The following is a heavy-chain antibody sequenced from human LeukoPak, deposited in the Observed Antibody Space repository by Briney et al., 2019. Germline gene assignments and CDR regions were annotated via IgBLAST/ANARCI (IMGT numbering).Heavy chain of an antibody. J-gene: IGHJ4*02. CDR1: GGSISSYY. V-gene: IGHV4-59*01. CDR3: ARGEVYGDKPFDY. Sequence: SETLSLTCTVSGGSISSYYWSWIRQPPGKGLEWIGYIYYSGSTNYNPSLKSRVTISVDTSKNQFPLKLSSVTAADTAVYYCARGEVYGDKPFDYWGQGTLVTVSS. CDR2: IYYSGST. D-gene: IGHD4-17*01.